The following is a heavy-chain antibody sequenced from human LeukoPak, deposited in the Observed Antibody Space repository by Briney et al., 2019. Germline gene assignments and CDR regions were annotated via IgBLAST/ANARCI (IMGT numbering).Heavy chain of an antibody. CDR2: IHPDDLDT. CDR1: GYNFSSYW. Sequence: GESLKISCKGFGYNFSSYWIAWVHQMPGKGLEGLGIIHPDDLDTRYSPFFQGQITIQADKSMSTAYLQWSSLKASDTDMYYCARQDEVPDDLWSGEFNIKNWFDPWGQGTLVTVSS. V-gene: IGHV5-51*07. J-gene: IGHJ5*02. D-gene: IGHD3-3*01. CDR3: ARQDEVPDDLWSGEFNIKNWFDP.